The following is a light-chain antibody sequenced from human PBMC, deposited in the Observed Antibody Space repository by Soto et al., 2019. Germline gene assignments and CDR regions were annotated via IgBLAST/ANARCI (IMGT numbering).Light chain of an antibody. J-gene: IGKJ4*01. CDR3: QQRSNWPPRLT. Sequence: DTQMNQSPSSLSASVGDSIAITCRASQSISSYLNWYQQKPGKAPKLLISAASILQSGVPSRFSGSGSGTDFTLTISSLEPEDFAVYYCQQRSNWPPRLTFGGGTKVDIK. V-gene: IGKV1-39*01. CDR1: QSISSY. CDR2: AAS.